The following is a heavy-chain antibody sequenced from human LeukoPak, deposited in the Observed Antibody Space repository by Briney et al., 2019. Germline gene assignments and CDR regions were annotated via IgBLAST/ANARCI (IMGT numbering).Heavy chain of an antibody. Sequence: SETLSLTCTVSGGSISSYYWSWIRQPPGKGLEWIGYIYYSGSTNYNPSLKSRVTISVDTSKNQFSLKLSSVTAADTAVYYCARDRSAATWGYNWFDPWGQGTLVTVSS. J-gene: IGHJ5*02. V-gene: IGHV4-59*01. CDR2: IYYSGST. CDR1: GGSISSYY. CDR3: ARDRSAATWGYNWFDP. D-gene: IGHD2-15*01.